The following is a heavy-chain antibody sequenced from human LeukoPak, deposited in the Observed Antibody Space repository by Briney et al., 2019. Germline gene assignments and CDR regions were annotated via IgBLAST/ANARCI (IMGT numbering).Heavy chain of an antibody. D-gene: IGHD5-12*01. CDR3: RGSGGYDPLDFDS. J-gene: IGHJ4*02. CDR1: GFIFSGYS. Sequence: GGSLRLSCVASGFIFSGYSMNWVRQAPGKGLEWISYISSSSTTMYYRDSVKGRFTISRDNPKKSLYLQMNTLRGEDTAVYCVRGSGGYDPLDFDSWGQGTLVSVSS. CDR2: ISSSSTTM. V-gene: IGHV3-48*04.